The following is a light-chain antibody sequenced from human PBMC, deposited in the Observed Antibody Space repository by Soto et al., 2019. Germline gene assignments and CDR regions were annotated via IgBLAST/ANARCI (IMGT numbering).Light chain of an antibody. J-gene: IGKJ1*01. Sequence: EIVMTQSPATLSVSPGERATLSCRASQSVSSTLAWYQHKPGQPHRLLIYGASPRANGIPARFSGSGSGTEFTLTISSLQSEDFAVYYCQQYNSWPVWPFGHGTKVEF. CDR1: QSVSST. CDR3: QQYNSWPVWP. V-gene: IGKV3-15*01. CDR2: GAS.